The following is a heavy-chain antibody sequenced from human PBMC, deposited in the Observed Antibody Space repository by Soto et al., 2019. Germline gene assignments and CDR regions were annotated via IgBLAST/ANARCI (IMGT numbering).Heavy chain of an antibody. CDR1: GFTFGDFG. Sequence: EVQLVESGGGLVQPGRSLRLSCAGSGFTFGDFGMHWVRQRPGRGLEWVSGISWSSGSRVYADAVKGRFTISRDNAKDSLYLQMNSLRPEDTALYYCAKDEGFRVVLVGATRAFDHWGQGTLVTVSS. D-gene: IGHD2-15*01. CDR3: AKDEGFRVVLVGATRAFDH. V-gene: IGHV3-9*01. CDR2: ISWSSGSR. J-gene: IGHJ4*02.